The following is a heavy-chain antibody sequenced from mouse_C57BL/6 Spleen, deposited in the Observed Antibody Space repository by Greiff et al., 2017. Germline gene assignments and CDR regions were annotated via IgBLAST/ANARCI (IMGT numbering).Heavy chain of an antibody. CDR2: IRNKANGYTT. V-gene: IGHV7-3*01. D-gene: IGHD2-4*01. CDR1: GFTFTDYY. J-gene: IGHJ4*01. Sequence: EVKLVESGGGLVQPGGSLSLSCAASGFTFTDYYMSWVRQPPGTALEWLGFIRNKANGYTTEYSASVKGRFTISRDNSQSILYLQMNALRAEDSATYYCARIYYDYDGYAMDYWGQGTSVTVSS. CDR3: ARIYYDYDGYAMDY.